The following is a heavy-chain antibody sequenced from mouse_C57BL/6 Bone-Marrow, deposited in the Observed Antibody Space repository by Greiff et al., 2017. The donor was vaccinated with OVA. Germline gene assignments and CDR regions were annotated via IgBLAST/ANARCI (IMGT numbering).Heavy chain of an antibody. J-gene: IGHJ1*03. CDR3: AGQGYRDVEYFDV. D-gene: IGHD3-1*01. V-gene: IGHV5-15*01. CDR2: ISNWAYSI. Sequence: EVMLVESGGGLVQPGGSLKLSCAASGYTFSDYGMAWVRQAPRKGPEWVAFISNWAYSIYYADTVTGRFTISRENAKNTLYLEMSSLRSEDTAMYYCAGQGYRDVEYFDVWGTGTTVTVSS. CDR1: GYTFSDYG.